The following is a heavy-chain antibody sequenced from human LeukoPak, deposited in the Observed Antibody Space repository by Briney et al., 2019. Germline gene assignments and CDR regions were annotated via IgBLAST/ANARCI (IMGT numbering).Heavy chain of an antibody. Sequence: PGGSLRLSCAGSGYSFDDYGMRWVRQAPGKGLEWVAGINWNGGRTGYAASVKGRCTISRDNAKNALYLEMNSLRAEDTAFYYCVRLGRDGYTYGAAYWGLGTLVTVSS. CDR3: VRLGRDGYTYGAAY. V-gene: IGHV3-20*04. CDR1: GYSFDDYG. D-gene: IGHD5-24*01. CDR2: INWNGGRT. J-gene: IGHJ1*01.